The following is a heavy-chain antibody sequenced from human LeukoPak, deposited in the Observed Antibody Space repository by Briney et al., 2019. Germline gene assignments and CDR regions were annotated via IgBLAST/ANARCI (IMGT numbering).Heavy chain of an antibody. CDR1: GGSFSGYY. V-gene: IGHV4-34*01. Sequence: PSEALSLTCAVYGGSFSGYYWSWIRQPPGKGLEWIGEINHSGSTNYNPSLKSRVTISVDTSKNQFSLKLSSVTAADTAEYYCAREALLWFGEFNWFDPWGQGTLVTVSS. J-gene: IGHJ5*02. CDR2: INHSGST. CDR3: AREALLWFGEFNWFDP. D-gene: IGHD3-10*01.